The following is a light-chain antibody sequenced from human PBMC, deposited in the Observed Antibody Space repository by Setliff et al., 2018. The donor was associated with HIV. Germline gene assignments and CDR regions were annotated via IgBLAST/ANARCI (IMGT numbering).Light chain of an antibody. Sequence: SALTQPASVSGSPGQSITISCTGTSNDVGGYNYVCWYQQHPGKAPKLMIYEVTNRPSGVPDRFSGSKSGNTASLTISGLQAEDEADYYCYSYTSSDTYVFGTGTKVTVL. J-gene: IGLJ1*01. CDR3: YSYTSSDTYV. V-gene: IGLV2-14*01. CDR2: EVT. CDR1: SNDVGGYNY.